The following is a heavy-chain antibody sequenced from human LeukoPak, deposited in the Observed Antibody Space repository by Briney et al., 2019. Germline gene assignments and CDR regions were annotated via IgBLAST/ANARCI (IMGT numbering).Heavy chain of an antibody. J-gene: IGHJ4*02. CDR1: GGSFSGYH. V-gene: IGHV4-34*01. D-gene: IGHD4-23*01. Sequence: SETLSLTCAVYGGSFSGYHWNWVRQSPEKGLEWVGEINDRGHTNYNPSLKNRVTISVETSKNQFSLKLSSLTAADTAVYYCPRDPTTVVTTPYYFDFGGQGTLVTVSP. CDR3: PRDPTTVVTTPYYFDF. CDR2: INDRGHT.